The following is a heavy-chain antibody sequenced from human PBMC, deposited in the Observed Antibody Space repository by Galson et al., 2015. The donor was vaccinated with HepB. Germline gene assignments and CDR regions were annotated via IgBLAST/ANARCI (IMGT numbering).Heavy chain of an antibody. D-gene: IGHD6-19*01. CDR2: IYHGGST. CDR3: ARASSSGWYLDY. J-gene: IGHJ4*02. CDR1: TASISSSNW. V-gene: IGHV4-4*02. Sequence: ETLSLTCAVSTASISSSNWWGWVRQSPGKGLEWIGEIYHGGSTNYNPSLKSRVTISVDKSKNQFSLKVNSVSAADTAVYYCARASSSGWYLDYWGQGTLVTVSS.